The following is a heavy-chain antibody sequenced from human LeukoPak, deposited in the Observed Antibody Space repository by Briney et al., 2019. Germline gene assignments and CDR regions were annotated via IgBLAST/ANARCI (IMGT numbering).Heavy chain of an antibody. CDR1: GFTVSSNY. CDR2: IYSGGST. CDR3: ARDPTPSQRGYYYYGMDV. V-gene: IGHV3-53*01. Sequence: GGSLRLSCAASGFTVSSNYVSWVRQAPGKGLEWVSVIYSGGSTYYADSVKGRFTISRDNSKNTLYLQMNSLRVEDTAVYYCARDPTPSQRGYYYYGMDVWGQGTTVTVSS. J-gene: IGHJ6*02. D-gene: IGHD1-1*01.